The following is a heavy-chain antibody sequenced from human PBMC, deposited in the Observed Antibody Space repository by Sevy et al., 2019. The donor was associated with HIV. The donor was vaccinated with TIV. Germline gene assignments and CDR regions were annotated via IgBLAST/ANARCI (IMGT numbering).Heavy chain of an antibody. Sequence: GSLRLSCAASEFTFSDYYMTWIRQAPGKGLEWVSYISSSGNTIYYADSVKGRFTISRDNAKNSLYLQMNSLRAEDTAVYYCARGDNWNSRKSMDVWGQGTTVTVSS. D-gene: IGHD1-1*01. J-gene: IGHJ6*02. CDR3: ARGDNWNSRKSMDV. V-gene: IGHV3-11*01. CDR2: ISSSGNTI. CDR1: EFTFSDYY.